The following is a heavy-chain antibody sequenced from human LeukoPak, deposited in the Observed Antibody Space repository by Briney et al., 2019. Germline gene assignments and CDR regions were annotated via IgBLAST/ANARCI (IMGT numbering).Heavy chain of an antibody. Sequence: GGSLRLSCAASGFTFSSHGMHWVRQAPGKGLEWVALIWYDGSKKYYADSVKGRFTISRDDSKNTLYLQMNSLRAEDTAMYYCAKDLSYGSNWFGPWGQGTLVTVSS. J-gene: IGHJ5*02. V-gene: IGHV3-33*06. CDR3: AKDLSYGSNWFGP. D-gene: IGHD5-18*01. CDR1: GFTFSSHG. CDR2: IWYDGSKK.